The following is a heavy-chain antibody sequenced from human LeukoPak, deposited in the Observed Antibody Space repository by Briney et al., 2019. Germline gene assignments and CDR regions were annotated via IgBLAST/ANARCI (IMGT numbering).Heavy chain of an antibody. CDR2: IIPIFGTA. D-gene: IGHD3-3*01. Sequence: ASVKVSCKASGGTFSSYAISWVRQAPGQGLEWMGRIIPIFGTANYAQKFQGRVTITTDESTSTAYMELSSLRSEDTAVYYCARDIYDFWSGYWFDPWGQGTLVTVSS. V-gene: IGHV1-69*05. J-gene: IGHJ5*02. CDR1: GGTFSSYA. CDR3: ARDIYDFWSGYWFDP.